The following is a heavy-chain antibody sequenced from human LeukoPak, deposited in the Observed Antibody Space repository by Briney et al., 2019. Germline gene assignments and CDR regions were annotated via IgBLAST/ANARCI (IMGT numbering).Heavy chain of an antibody. CDR3: VRDFNTVTTAYLQH. J-gene: IGHJ1*01. CDR2: IRSKANSYAT. D-gene: IGHD4-17*01. V-gene: IGHV3-73*01. Sequence: GGSLRLSCAASGFTFSGSAMHWVRQASGKGLEWVGRIRSKANSYATAYAASVKGRFTISRDDSKNTAYLQMNSLRAEETAVYYCVRDFNTVTTAYLQHWGQGTLVTVSS. CDR1: GFTFSGSA.